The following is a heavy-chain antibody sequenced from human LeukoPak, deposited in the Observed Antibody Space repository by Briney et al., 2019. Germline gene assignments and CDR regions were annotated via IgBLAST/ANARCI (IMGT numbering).Heavy chain of an antibody. D-gene: IGHD5-24*01. V-gene: IGHV4-59*01. CDR3: ARSKDGNNVDT. J-gene: IGHJ5*02. CDR2: IYYSGTT. CDR1: GDSISSYY. Sequence: PSETLSLTCTVSGDSISSYYWSWIRQPPGKGLEWIGHIYYSGTTNYNPSLKSRVTISVDTSKNQFSLKLTSVTAADTAVFYCARSKDGNNVDTWGQGTLVTVSS.